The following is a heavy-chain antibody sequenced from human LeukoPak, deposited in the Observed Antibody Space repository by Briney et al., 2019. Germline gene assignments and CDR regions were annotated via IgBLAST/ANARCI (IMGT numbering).Heavy chain of an antibody. V-gene: IGHV4-59*01. CDR2: IYYSGST. J-gene: IGHJ5*02. D-gene: IGHD5-18*01. CDR1: GGSFSGYY. Sequence: KPSETLSLTCAVYGGSFSGYYWSWIRQPPGKGLEWIGYIYYSGSTNYNPSLKSRVTISVDTSKNQFSLKLSSVTAADTAVYYCARGRGYDVDWFDPWGQGTLVTVSS. CDR3: ARGRGYDVDWFDP.